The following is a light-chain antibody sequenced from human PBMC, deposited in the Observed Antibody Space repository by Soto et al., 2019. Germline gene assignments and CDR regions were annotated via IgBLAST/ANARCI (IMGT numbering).Light chain of an antibody. CDR2: AAS. J-gene: IGKJ5*01. CDR1: QHSSRF. Sequence: DIHVTQSPSYLSASVGHRVTITCQSSQHSSRFLAWYQQKPGNSPKLLIYAASTLQNGVPSRFSGSGSGTDFTFTISSLQPEDFAVYYCQQRSIWPTITFGQGTRLEIK. V-gene: IGKV1-9*01. CDR3: QQRSIWPTIT.